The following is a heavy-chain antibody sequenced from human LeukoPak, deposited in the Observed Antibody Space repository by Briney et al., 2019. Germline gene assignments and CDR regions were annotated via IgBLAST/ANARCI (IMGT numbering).Heavy chain of an antibody. CDR1: GFTLSSYA. V-gene: IGHV3-30*04. Sequence: GGSLRLSCAASGFTLSSYAMHWVGQAPGKGLEWEAVISNDGNNRYYADSVKGRFTISRDNSKITLYLQMNSLRAEDTAVYYCARDRTYGSGSYPDYWGQGTLVTVSS. CDR2: ISNDGNNR. D-gene: IGHD3-10*01. CDR3: ARDRTYGSGSYPDY. J-gene: IGHJ4*02.